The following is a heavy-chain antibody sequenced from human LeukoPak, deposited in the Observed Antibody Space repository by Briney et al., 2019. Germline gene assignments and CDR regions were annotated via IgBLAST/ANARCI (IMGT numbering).Heavy chain of an antibody. D-gene: IGHD6-19*01. Sequence: GGSLRLSCAASGFTVSSNYMSWVRQAPGKGLEWVSVIHSGGSTYYADSVKGRFTISRDNSKNTLYLQMNRLRAEDTAVYYCARDIAVAGRRDYWGQGTLVTVSS. CDR3: ARDIAVAGRRDY. CDR1: GFTVSSNY. J-gene: IGHJ4*02. CDR2: IHSGGST. V-gene: IGHV3-53*01.